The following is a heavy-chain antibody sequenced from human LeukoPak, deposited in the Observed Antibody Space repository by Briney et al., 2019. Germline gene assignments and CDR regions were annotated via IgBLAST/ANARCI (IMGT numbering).Heavy chain of an antibody. D-gene: IGHD3-10*01. CDR1: GFTFSTYW. J-gene: IGHJ4*02. CDR2: ISGSGGST. CDR3: AKFRFYYGSGSDGLYDY. V-gene: IGHV3-23*01. Sequence: GGSLRLSCAASGFTFSTYWMSWVRQAPGKGLEWVSAISGSGGSTYYADSVKGRFTISRDNSKNTLYLQMNSLRAEDTAVYYCAKFRFYYGSGSDGLYDYWGQGTLVTVSS.